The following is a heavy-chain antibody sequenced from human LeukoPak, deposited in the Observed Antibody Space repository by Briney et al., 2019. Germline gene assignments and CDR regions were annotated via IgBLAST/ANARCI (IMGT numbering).Heavy chain of an antibody. D-gene: IGHD3-3*01. CDR3: ARGHITIFGVVIGSNWFDP. CDR1: GGSISSYY. Sequence: SETLSLTCTVSGGSISSYYWSWIRQPPGKGLEWIGEINHSGSTNYNPSLKSRVTISVDTSKNQFSLKLSSVTAADTAVYYCARGHITIFGVVIGSNWFDPWGQGTLVTVSS. J-gene: IGHJ5*02. CDR2: INHSGST. V-gene: IGHV4-34*01.